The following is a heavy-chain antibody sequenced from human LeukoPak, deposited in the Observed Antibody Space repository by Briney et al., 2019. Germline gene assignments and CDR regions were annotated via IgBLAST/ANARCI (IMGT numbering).Heavy chain of an antibody. Sequence: SVKVSCKASGGTFSSYAISWVRQAPGQGLEWMGGIIPIFGTANYAQKFQGRVTITADKSTSTAYMELSSLRSEDTAVYYCARDEVYGVYYYYMDVWGKGTTVTVSS. CDR3: ARDEVYGVYYYYMDV. CDR1: GGTFSSYA. V-gene: IGHV1-69*06. D-gene: IGHD1-14*01. J-gene: IGHJ6*03. CDR2: IIPIFGTA.